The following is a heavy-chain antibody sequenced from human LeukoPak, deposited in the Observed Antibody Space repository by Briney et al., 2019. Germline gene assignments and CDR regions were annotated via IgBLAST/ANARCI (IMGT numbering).Heavy chain of an antibody. CDR3: ARDRGYYGSAYDAFDI. J-gene: IGHJ3*02. D-gene: IGHD3-10*01. CDR2: ISYDGSNK. CDR1: GFTFSSYG. V-gene: IGHV3-30*03. Sequence: PGGSLRLSCAASGFTFSSYGMHWVRQAPGKGLEWVAVISYDGSNKYYADSVKGRFTISRDNSKNTLYLQMNSLRAEDTAVYYCARDRGYYGSAYDAFDIWGQGTMVTVSS.